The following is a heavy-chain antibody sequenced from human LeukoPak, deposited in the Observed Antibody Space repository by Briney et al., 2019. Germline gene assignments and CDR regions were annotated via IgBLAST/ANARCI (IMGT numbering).Heavy chain of an antibody. D-gene: IGHD2-2*01. J-gene: IGHJ6*02. CDR1: GGSISSGGYS. CDR2: IYYSGST. V-gene: IGHV4-61*08. Sequence: PSETLSLTCAVSGGSISSGGYSWSWIRQPPGKGLEWIGYIYYSGSTNYNPSLKSRVTISVDTSKNQFSLKLSSVTAADTAVYYCARGLVVPAAMEDYYYGMDVWGQGTTVTVSS. CDR3: ARGLVVPAAMEDYYYGMDV.